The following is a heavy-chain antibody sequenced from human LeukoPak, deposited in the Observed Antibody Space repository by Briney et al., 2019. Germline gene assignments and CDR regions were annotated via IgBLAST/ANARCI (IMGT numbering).Heavy chain of an antibody. CDR1: GGSNSSSSLY. Sequence: SETLSLTCTVSGGSNSSSSLYWGWIRQPAGKGLEWIGRIYTSGSTNYNPSLKSRVTMSVDTSKNQFSLKLSSVTAADTAVYYCARTHRDYFDYWGQGTLVTVSS. CDR2: IYTSGST. D-gene: IGHD1-14*01. CDR3: ARTHRDYFDY. J-gene: IGHJ4*02. V-gene: IGHV4-61*02.